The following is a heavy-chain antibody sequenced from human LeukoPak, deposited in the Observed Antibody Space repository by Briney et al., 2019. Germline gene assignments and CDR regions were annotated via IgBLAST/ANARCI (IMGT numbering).Heavy chain of an antibody. V-gene: IGHV1-18*01. CDR3: ARAFHGDNGIFFDY. D-gene: IGHD4-17*01. Sequence: ASVKLSCTASRYTFTSYGISWVRQAPGQGLEWMGWISAYNGNTNYAQKLQGRVTMTTDTSTSTAYMELRSLRSDDTAVYYCARAFHGDNGIFFDYWGQGTLVTVSS. CDR1: RYTFTSYG. J-gene: IGHJ4*02. CDR2: ISAYNGNT.